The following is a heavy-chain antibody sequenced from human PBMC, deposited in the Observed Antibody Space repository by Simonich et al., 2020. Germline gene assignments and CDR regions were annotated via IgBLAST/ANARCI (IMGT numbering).Heavy chain of an antibody. Sequence: QVQLQESGPGLVKPSETLSLTCAVSGYSISSGYYWSWIPQPPGKGLEGIGEINHSGSTHYNPSLKRRVTITVDTSKNQFSLKLSSVTAADTAVYYCARRGYYNFWSGYEYFQHWGQGTLVTVSS. CDR2: INHSGST. D-gene: IGHD3-3*01. V-gene: IGHV4-38-2*01. J-gene: IGHJ1*01. CDR3: ARRGYYNFWSGYEYFQH. CDR1: GYSISSGYY.